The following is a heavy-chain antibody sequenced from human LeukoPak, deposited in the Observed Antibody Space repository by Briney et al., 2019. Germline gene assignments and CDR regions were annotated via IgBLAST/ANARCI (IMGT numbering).Heavy chain of an antibody. V-gene: IGHV4-34*01. J-gene: IGHJ4*02. Sequence: PSETLSLTCAVYGGSFSGYYWSWIRQPPGKGLEWIGEINHSGSTNYNPSLKSRVTISVDTSKNQFSLKLSSVTAADTAVCYCARGKSQLVGATNFDYWGQGTLVTVSS. CDR3: ARGKSQLVGATNFDY. CDR1: GGSFSGYY. D-gene: IGHD1-26*01. CDR2: INHSGST.